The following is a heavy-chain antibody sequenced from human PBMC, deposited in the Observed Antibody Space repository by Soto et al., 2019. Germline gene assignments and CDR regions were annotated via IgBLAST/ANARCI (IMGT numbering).Heavy chain of an antibody. CDR3: ALHFSHFSVAVDD. V-gene: IGHV1-18*01. J-gene: IGHJ4*03. CDR1: GYTFSSYA. CDR2: ISAYNGNT. Sequence: ASVKVSCKASGYTFSSYAISWVRQAPGQGLEWMGWISAYNGNTNYAQKLQGRVTMTTDTSTSTAYMELRSLRSDDTAVYYCALHFSHFSVAVDDWGQGTPVTVSS.